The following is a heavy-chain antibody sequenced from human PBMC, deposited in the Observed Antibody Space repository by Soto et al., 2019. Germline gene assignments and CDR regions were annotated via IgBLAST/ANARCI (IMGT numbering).Heavy chain of an antibody. CDR3: ARASIVSTMGGWLDP. Sequence: VQLEEFGGGLVQAGRSLRLSCAASGFTVSGNYMAWVRQAPGKGLEWVSIIYSTNNTYYADFVKGRFTMSRDNSKNTMWLQMNSLRAEDTAVYYCARASIVSTMGGWLDPWGQGARVIVSS. J-gene: IGHJ5*02. CDR2: IYSTNNT. V-gene: IGHV3-66*01. D-gene: IGHD5-12*01. CDR1: GFTVSGNY.